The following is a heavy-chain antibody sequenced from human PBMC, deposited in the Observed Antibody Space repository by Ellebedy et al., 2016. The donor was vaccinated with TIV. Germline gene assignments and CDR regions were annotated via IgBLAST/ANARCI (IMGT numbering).Heavy chain of an antibody. CDR2: IVVGSGNT. CDR1: GFTFTSSA. D-gene: IGHD5-18*01. J-gene: IGHJ5*02. CDR3: ARASRGYSYGYWFDP. Sequence: SVKVSCXASGFTFTSSAVQWVRQARGQRLEWIGWIVVGSGNTNYVQKFQERVTITRDMSTSTAYMELSRLRSDDTAVYYCARASRGYSYGYWFDPWGQGTLVTVSS. V-gene: IGHV1-58*01.